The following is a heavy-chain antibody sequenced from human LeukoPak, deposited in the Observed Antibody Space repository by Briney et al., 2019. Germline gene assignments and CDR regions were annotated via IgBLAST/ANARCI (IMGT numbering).Heavy chain of an antibody. CDR1: GYTFTGQD. Sequence: ASVKVSCKASGYTFTGQDMHWVRQAPGQGLEWMGWINPNTGDTNYAQKFQGRVTMTRDTSISTAYMELSRLRSDDTAVYYCARVFRGIAAASSFDYWGQGTLVTVSS. CDR3: ARVFRGIAAASSFDY. D-gene: IGHD6-13*01. J-gene: IGHJ4*02. CDR2: INPNTGDT. V-gene: IGHV1-2*02.